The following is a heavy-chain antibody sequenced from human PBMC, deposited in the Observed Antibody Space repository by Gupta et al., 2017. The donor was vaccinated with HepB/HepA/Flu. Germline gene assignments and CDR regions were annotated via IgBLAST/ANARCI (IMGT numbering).Heavy chain of an antibody. J-gene: IGHJ5*02. Sequence: QITLKESGPTLVKPTQTLTLTCTFSGFSLSTSGVGVGWIRQPPGKALEWLALIYWDDDKHYSPSLKSRLTITKDNSKNQLFLTMTNMDPVDTATYYCAHRPSLLRGPAFDPWGQGILVTVSS. V-gene: IGHV2-5*02. CDR3: AHRPSLLRGPAFDP. CDR2: IYWDDDK. D-gene: IGHD2-15*01. CDR1: GFSLSTSGVG.